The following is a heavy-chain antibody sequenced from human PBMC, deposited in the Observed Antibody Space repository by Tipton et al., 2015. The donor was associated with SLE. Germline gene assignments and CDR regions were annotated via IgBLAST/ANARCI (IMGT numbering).Heavy chain of an antibody. J-gene: IGHJ3*01. CDR3: ARDPRGDDGFDV. CDR1: GGSFSGHY. CDR2: VNDSGST. D-gene: IGHD3-16*01. V-gene: IGHV4-34*01. Sequence: TLSLTCAVYGGSFSGHYWSWIRQPPGKGLEWIWEVNDSGSTDYNPSLTSRLTISVDTSKNQFSLNLSSVTAPDTAVYYCARDPRGDDGFDVWGQGTMVTVSS.